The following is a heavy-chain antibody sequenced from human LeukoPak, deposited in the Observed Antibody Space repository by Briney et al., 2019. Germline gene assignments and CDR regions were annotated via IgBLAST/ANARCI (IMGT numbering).Heavy chain of an antibody. CDR1: GYTFPSYY. Sequence: ASVTVSRKGSGYTFPSYYISWVRQPPAQGREGMGWISAYNGNTNYGQKLQGRVTTTTDTSTSTDYMELRSLRSDDTAVYYCAREGCSGGSCYIRLVDYWGQGTLVTVSS. CDR3: AREGCSGGSCYIRLVDY. CDR2: ISAYNGNT. D-gene: IGHD2-15*01. V-gene: IGHV1-18*01. J-gene: IGHJ4*02.